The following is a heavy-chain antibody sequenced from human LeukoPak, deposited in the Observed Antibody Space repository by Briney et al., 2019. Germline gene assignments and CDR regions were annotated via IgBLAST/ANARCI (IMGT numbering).Heavy chain of an antibody. CDR2: INPNSGGT. J-gene: IGHJ6*02. CDR3: ARAYCSSTSCRPDYGMDV. V-gene: IGHV1-2*02. CDR1: GYTFTGYY. Sequence: ASVKVSCKASGYTFTGYYMYWVRQAPGQGLEWMGWINPNSGGTNYAQKFQGRVTMTRDTSISTAYMELSRLRSDDTAVYYCARAYCSSTSCRPDYGMDVWGQGTTVTVSS. D-gene: IGHD2-2*01.